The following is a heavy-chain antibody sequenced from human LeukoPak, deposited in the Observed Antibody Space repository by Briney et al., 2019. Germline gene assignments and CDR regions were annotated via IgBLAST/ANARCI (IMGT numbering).Heavy chain of an antibody. Sequence: PGRSLRLSCAASGFTFSSYGMHWVRQAPGKGLEWVAVIWYDGSNKYYADSVKGRFTISRDNSKNTLYLQTNSLRAEDTAVYYCARDGVGIDYWGQGTLVTVSS. CDR2: IWYDGSNK. J-gene: IGHJ4*02. CDR3: ARDGVGIDY. CDR1: GFTFSSYG. V-gene: IGHV3-33*01. D-gene: IGHD3-3*01.